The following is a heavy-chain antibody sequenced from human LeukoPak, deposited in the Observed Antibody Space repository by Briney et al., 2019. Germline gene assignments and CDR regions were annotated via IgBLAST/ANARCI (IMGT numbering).Heavy chain of an antibody. V-gene: IGHV3-74*01. D-gene: IGHD6-13*01. CDR3: ARDNSSPNLYYYYMDV. CDR2: INSDGSST. Sequence: GGSLRLSCAASGFTFSSYWMHWVRHAPGKGLVWVSRINSDGSSTSYADSVKGRFTISRDNAKNTLYLQMNSLRAEDTAVYYCARDNSSPNLYYYYMDVWGKGTTVTVSS. CDR1: GFTFSSYW. J-gene: IGHJ6*03.